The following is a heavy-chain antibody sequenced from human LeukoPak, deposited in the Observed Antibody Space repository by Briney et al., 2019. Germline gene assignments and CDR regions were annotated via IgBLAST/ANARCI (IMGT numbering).Heavy chain of an antibody. CDR2: ISASGGST. V-gene: IGHV3-23*01. J-gene: IGHJ3*02. D-gene: IGHD3-22*01. Sequence: PGGSLRLSCAGSGFTFSSYAMSWVRLAPGKGLEWVSGISASGGSTYYADSVKGRITISRDNSKNTLYLQMNSLRVEDTAVYYCARGTFYYDSSGHGAFEIWGQGTMVAVSS. CDR1: GFTFSSYA. CDR3: ARGTFYYDSSGHGAFEI.